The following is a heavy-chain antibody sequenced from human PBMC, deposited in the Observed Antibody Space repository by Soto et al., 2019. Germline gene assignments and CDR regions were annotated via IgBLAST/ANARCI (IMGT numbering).Heavy chain of an antibody. V-gene: IGHV3-30*03. CDR1: GFTFSSYG. Sequence: GGSLRLSCAASGFTFSSYGMHWVRQAPGKGLEWVAIISYDGGRIYYADSLKGRFTISRDNSKNMVYLQMTSLTVEDTAVYYCARERDWNYVDHWGQGTLVTVSS. CDR2: ISYDGGRI. CDR3: ARERDWNYVDH. J-gene: IGHJ4*02. D-gene: IGHD1-1*01.